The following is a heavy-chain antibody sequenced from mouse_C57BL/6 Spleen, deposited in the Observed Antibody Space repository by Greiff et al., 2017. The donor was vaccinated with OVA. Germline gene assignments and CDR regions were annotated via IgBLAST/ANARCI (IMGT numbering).Heavy chain of an antibody. D-gene: IGHD4-1*01. Sequence: EVKLMESGGGLVQPGGSLKLSCAASGFTFSDYYMYWVRQTPEKRLEWVAYISNGGGSTYYPDTVKGRFTISRDNAKNTLYLQMSRLKSEDTAMYYCARERQLGTIGVAMDYWGQGTSVTVSS. J-gene: IGHJ4*01. CDR2: ISNGGGST. CDR3: ARERQLGTIGVAMDY. V-gene: IGHV5-12*01. CDR1: GFTFSDYY.